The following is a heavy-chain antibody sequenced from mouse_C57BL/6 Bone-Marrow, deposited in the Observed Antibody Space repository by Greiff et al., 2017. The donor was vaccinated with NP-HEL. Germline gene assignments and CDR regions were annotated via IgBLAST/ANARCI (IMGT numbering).Heavy chain of an antibody. CDR3: AAHAPWFAY. CDR1: GFSFTSYA. CDR2: IWTGGGT. D-gene: IGHD3-2*02. J-gene: IGHJ3*01. Sequence: VMLVESGPGLVAPSQSLSITCTVSGFSFTSYAISWVRQPPGKGLEWLGVIWTGGGTNYNSALKSRLSISKDNSKSQVFLKMNSLQTDDTARYYCAAHAPWFAYWGQGTLVTVSA. V-gene: IGHV2-9-1*01.